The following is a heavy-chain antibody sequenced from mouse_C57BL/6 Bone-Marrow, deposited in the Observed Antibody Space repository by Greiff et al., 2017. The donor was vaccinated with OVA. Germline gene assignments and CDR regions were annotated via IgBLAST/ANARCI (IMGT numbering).Heavy chain of an antibody. CDR1: GFNITDYY. D-gene: IGHD1-1*01. V-gene: IGHV14-2*01. CDR3: ARSVDYYGSSYGGDWYFDV. J-gene: IGHJ1*03. CDR2: IDPEDGET. Sequence: EVKLMESGAELVKPGASVKLSCTASGFNITDYYMHWVKQRTEQGLEWIGRIDPEDGETKYAPKFQGKATITADTSSNTAYLQLSSLTSEDTAVYYCARSVDYYGSSYGGDWYFDVWGTGTTVTVSS.